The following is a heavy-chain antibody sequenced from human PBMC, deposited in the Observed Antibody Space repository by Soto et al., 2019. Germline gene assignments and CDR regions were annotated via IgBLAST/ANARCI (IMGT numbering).Heavy chain of an antibody. CDR3: ARDRAVTAIWRVFDY. V-gene: IGHV4-61*01. Sequence: QVQLQESGPGLVKPSETLSLTCTVSGGSVSSGSYYWSWIRQPPGKGLEWIGYIYYSGSTNYNPSLKSRVTIAVDTYKNQFSLKLSSVTAADTAVYYCARDRAVTAIWRVFDYWGQGTLVTVSS. J-gene: IGHJ4*02. D-gene: IGHD2-21*02. CDR1: GGSVSSGSYY. CDR2: IYYSGST.